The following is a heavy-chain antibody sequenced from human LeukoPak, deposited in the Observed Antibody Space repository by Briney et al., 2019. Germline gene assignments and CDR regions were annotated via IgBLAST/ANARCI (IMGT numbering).Heavy chain of an antibody. V-gene: IGHV3-21*06. D-gene: IGHD3/OR15-3a*01. CDR3: ARAPAEFALVITDYYFCMDV. CDR2: ISSSGGYI. Sequence: GGSLRLSCAASGFTFSSYTMNWVRQAPGKGLEWVSSISSSGGYIYYADSVKGRFTISRDNAKSSLYLQMNSLRAEDTAVYYCARAPAEFALVITDYYFCMDVWGKGTTVTVSS. J-gene: IGHJ6*03. CDR1: GFTFSSYT.